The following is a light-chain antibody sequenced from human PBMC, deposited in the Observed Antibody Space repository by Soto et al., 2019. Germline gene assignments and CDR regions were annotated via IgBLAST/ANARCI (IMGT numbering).Light chain of an antibody. CDR2: EGS. CDR1: SSDCGSYNL. J-gene: IGLJ1*01. V-gene: IGLV2-23*01. CDR3: CSYAGSSTDV. Sequence: QAALTHPGSMFGSPGQSITIYCTGNSSDCGSYNLVTLYQQHPGKAPKRMIYEGSKRPPGVSNRVSGYKSGNRASLTISGLQAEDGADYYCCSYAGSSTDVFARAPKDTV.